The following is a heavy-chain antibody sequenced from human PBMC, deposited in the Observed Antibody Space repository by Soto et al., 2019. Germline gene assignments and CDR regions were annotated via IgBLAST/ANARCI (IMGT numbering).Heavy chain of an antibody. CDR3: ASAVVVVAATGSYYYYGMDV. J-gene: IGHJ6*02. D-gene: IGHD2-15*01. V-gene: IGHV1-2*02. Sequence: ASVKFSCKASGYTFTGYYMHWVRHAPGQGLEWMGWINPNSGGTNYAQKFQGRVTMTRDTSISTAYMELSRLRSDDTAVYYCASAVVVVAATGSYYYYGMDVWGQGTTVTVSS. CDR1: GYTFTGYY. CDR2: INPNSGGT.